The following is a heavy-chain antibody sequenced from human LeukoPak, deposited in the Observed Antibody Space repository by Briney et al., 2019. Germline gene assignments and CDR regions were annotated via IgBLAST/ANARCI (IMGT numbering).Heavy chain of an antibody. J-gene: IGHJ4*02. V-gene: IGHV3-23*01. CDR3: AKSPRGYCSGGSCYSFDY. CDR1: GFTFSSYA. CDR2: ISGSGGST. Sequence: GGSLRLSCAASGFTFSSYAMSWVRQVPGKGLEWVSAISGSGGSTYYADSVKGRFTISRDNSKNTLYLQMNSLRAEDTAVYYCAKSPRGYCSGGSCYSFDYWGQGTLVTVSS. D-gene: IGHD2-15*01.